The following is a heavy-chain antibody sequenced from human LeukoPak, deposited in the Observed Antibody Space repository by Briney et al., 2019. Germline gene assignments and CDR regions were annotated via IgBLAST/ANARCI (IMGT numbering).Heavy chain of an antibody. CDR2: INPSGGST. D-gene: IGHD3-22*01. J-gene: IGHJ4*02. V-gene: IGHV1-46*01. CDR3: ARGLGKYYYDIQFDY. CDR1: GYIFTDYY. Sequence: ASVKVSCTASGYIFTDYYMHWVRQAPGQGLEWMGIINPSGGSTSYAQKFQGRVTMTRDTSTSTVYMELSSLRSEDTAVYYCARGLGKYYYDIQFDYWGQGTLVTVSS.